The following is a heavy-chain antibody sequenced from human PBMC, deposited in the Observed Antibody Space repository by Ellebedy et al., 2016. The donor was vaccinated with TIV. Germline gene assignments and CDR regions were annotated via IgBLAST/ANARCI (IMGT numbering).Heavy chain of an antibody. CDR1: GFTFSSYW. D-gene: IGHD5-18*01. V-gene: IGHV3-7*01. CDR3: AREVGYSYGLTNIYYYYGMDV. J-gene: IGHJ6*02. CDR2: IKQDGSEK. Sequence: GGSLRLSXAASGFTFSSYWMSWVRQAPGKGLEWVANIKQDGSEKYYVDSVKGRFTISRDNAKNSLYLQMNSLRAEDTAVHYCAREVGYSYGLTNIYYYYGMDVWGQGTTVTVSS.